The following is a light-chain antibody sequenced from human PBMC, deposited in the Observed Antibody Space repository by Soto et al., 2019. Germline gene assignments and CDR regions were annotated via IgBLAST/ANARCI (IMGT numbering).Light chain of an antibody. CDR2: ESY. CDR3: SSYTSKSSLI. CDR1: SADIGSFNL. J-gene: IGLJ2*01. Sequence: QSALTQPASLSGSPGQSITISCTGTSADIGSFNLVSWYQQFPGEVPKLIIYESYKRPSGISTRFSGSRSDNTASLTVSGLQAEDEADYYCSSYTSKSSLIFGGGTKLTVL. V-gene: IGLV2-14*02.